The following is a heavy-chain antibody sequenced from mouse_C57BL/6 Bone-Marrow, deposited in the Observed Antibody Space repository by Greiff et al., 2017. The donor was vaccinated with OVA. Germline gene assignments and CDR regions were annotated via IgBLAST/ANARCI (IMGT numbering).Heavy chain of an antibody. D-gene: IGHD1-1*01. Sequence: QVQLQQPGAELVRPGSSVKLSCKASGYTFTSYWMDWVKQRPGQGLEWIGNIYPSDSETHYNQKFKDKATLTVDKSSSTAYMQLSSLTSEDSAVYDGARSDPYDCGSRDYFDYWGQGTTLTVSS. CDR3: ARSDPYDCGSRDYFDY. J-gene: IGHJ2*01. CDR1: GYTFTSYW. V-gene: IGHV1-61*01. CDR2: IYPSDSET.